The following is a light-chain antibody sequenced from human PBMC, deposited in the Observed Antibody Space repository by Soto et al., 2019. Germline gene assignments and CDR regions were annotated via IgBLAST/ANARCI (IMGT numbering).Light chain of an antibody. CDR1: SSDVGVYDF. J-gene: IGLJ2*01. CDR2: EVT. CDR3: SSYGDHNNLV. V-gene: IGLV2-8*01. Sequence: QSVLTQPPSASGSPGQSVTISCTGTSSDVGVYDFVSWYQQHPGKAPKLMIYEVTKRPSGVPDRFSGSKSGNTASLTVSGLQAEDEADYYCSSYGDHNNLVFGGGTKLTV.